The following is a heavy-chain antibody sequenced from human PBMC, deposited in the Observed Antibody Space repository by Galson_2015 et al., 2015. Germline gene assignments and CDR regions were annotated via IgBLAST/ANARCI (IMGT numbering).Heavy chain of an antibody. D-gene: IGHD1-7*01. Sequence: SLRLSCAASGFTFSSYAMSWVRQAPGKGLEWVSAISGSGGSTYYADSVKGRFTISRDNSKNTLYLQMNSLRAEDTAVYYCAKNFKLRGAVNWFDPWGQGTLVTVSS. CDR1: GFTFSSYA. V-gene: IGHV3-23*01. CDR2: ISGSGGST. J-gene: IGHJ5*02. CDR3: AKNFKLRGAVNWFDP.